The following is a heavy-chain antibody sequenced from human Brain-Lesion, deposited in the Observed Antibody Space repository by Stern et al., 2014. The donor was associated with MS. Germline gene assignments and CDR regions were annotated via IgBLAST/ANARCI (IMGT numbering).Heavy chain of an antibody. D-gene: IGHD6-6*01. CDR3: ARRGDSSSSGFDY. J-gene: IGHJ4*02. CDR2: IWPGDSDT. CDR1: GYRFTSNW. V-gene: IGHV5-51*01. Sequence: EVQLVVSGAEVKKPGESLKISCKGSGYRFTSNWIGWVRQMPGKGLEWMGIIWPGDSDTRYSPSFQGQVPISADKSISTAYLQWSSLQASDTAMYYCARRGDSSSSGFDYWGQGTLVIVSS.